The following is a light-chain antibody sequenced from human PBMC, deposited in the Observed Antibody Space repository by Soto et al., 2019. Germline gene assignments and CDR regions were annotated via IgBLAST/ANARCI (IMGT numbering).Light chain of an antibody. V-gene: IGLV1-40*01. J-gene: IGLJ3*02. CDR2: GNS. Sequence: QSVLTQPPSVSGAPGQRVTISCTGSSSNIGAGYDVHWYQQLPGTAPKLLIYGNSNRPSGVPDRFSGSKSGTSASLAITGLQAADVAVYYCQSYDSRLSGSVFGGGTKLTVL. CDR1: SSNIGAGYD. CDR3: QSYDSRLSGSV.